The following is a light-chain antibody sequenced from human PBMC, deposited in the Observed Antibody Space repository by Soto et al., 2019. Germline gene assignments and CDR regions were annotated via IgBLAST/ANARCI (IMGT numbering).Light chain of an antibody. CDR3: QQRSNWPLT. V-gene: IGKV3-11*01. J-gene: IGKJ4*01. Sequence: ENVLTQSPATLSLSPGERATLCCRASQSVSSYLTWYQQKPGQAPRLLIYDASNRATGIPARFSGSGSGTDFTLTISSLEPEDFAVYYCQQRSNWPLTFGGGTKVEIK. CDR2: DAS. CDR1: QSVSSY.